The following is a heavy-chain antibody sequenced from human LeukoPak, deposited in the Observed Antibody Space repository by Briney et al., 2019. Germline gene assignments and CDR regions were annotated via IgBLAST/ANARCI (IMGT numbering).Heavy chain of an antibody. Sequence: SQTLSLTCAISGDSVSSNSAAWNWIRQSPSRGLEWLGRTYYRSKWYNDYAVSVKSRITINPDTSKNQFSLQLDSVTPEDTAVYYCARDYYDSSGYFPDAFDIWGQGTMVTVSS. V-gene: IGHV6-1*01. CDR3: ARDYYDSSGYFPDAFDI. D-gene: IGHD3-22*01. CDR1: GDSVSSNSAA. CDR2: TYYRSKWYN. J-gene: IGHJ3*02.